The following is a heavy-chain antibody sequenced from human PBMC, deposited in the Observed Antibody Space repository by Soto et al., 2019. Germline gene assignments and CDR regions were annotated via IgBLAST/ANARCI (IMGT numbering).Heavy chain of an antibody. CDR1: GGSISSSSYY. J-gene: IGHJ5*02. V-gene: IGHV4-39*01. CDR2: IYYSGST. CDR3: ARLPADYDFWSGYLYHLYNWFDP. D-gene: IGHD3-3*01. Sequence: SETLSLTCAVYGGSISSSSYYWGWIRQPPGKGLEWIGSIYYSGSTYYNPSLKSRVTISVDTSKNQFSLKLSSVTAADTAVYYCARLPADYDFWSGYLYHLYNWFDPWGQGTLVTVSS.